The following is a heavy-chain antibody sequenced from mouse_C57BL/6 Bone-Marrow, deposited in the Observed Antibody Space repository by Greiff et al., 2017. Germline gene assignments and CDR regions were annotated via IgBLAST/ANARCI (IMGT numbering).Heavy chain of an antibody. CDR2: IYPGSGST. Sequence: QVQLQQPGAELVKPGASVKMSCKASGYTFTSYWITWVKQRPGPGLEWIGDIYPGSGSTNYNEQFKSKATLTVDTSSSTAYMQLSSLTSEDSAVYYCARWVLRLDYAMDYWGQGTSVTVSS. D-gene: IGHD2-3*01. CDR1: GYTFTSYW. V-gene: IGHV1-55*01. CDR3: ARWVLRLDYAMDY. J-gene: IGHJ4*01.